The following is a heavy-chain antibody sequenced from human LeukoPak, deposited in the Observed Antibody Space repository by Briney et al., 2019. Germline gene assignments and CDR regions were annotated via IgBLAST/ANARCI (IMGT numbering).Heavy chain of an antibody. D-gene: IGHD5-18*01. V-gene: IGHV4-39*07. Sequence: SSETLSLTCTVSGGSISSSSYYWGWIRQPPGKGLEWIGSIYYSGSTYYNPSLKSRVTISVDTSKNQFSLRLSSVTAADTAVYYCARTTEGGYTYGYFYYYYMDVWGKGTTVTISS. CDR2: IYYSGST. CDR3: ARTTEGGYTYGYFYYYYMDV. J-gene: IGHJ6*03. CDR1: GGSISSSSYY.